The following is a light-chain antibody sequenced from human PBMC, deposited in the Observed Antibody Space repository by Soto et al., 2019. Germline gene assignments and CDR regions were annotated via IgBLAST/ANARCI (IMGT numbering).Light chain of an antibody. CDR3: QQYHKWPPIT. CDR1: QSVSSN. CDR2: GAS. J-gene: IGKJ5*01. Sequence: EIVMTQSPATLSVSPGERATLSCRASQSVSSNLAWFQQNPGQAPRLLIHGASTRATGIPARFSGSGSGTEFTLTITSLQSEDFAVYYCQQYHKWPPITFGQGTRLEIK. V-gene: IGKV3-15*01.